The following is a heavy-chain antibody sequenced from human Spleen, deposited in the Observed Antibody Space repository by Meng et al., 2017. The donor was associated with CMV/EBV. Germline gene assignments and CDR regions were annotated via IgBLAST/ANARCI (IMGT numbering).Heavy chain of an antibody. CDR1: GGSFSGYY. CDR2: INHSGST. J-gene: IGHJ6*02. D-gene: IGHD3-22*01. Sequence: SETLSLTCAVYGGSFSGYYWSWIRQPPGKGLEWIGEINHSGSTNYNPSLKSRVTISVDTSKNQLSLRLSSVTAADTAVYFCAKASADYYDISGYFYYYNAMDVWGPGTTVTVSS. CDR3: AKASADYYDISGYFYYYNAMDV. V-gene: IGHV4-34*01.